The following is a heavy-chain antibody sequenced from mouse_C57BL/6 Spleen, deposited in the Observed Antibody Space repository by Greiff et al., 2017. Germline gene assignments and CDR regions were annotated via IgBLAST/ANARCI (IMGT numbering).Heavy chain of an antibody. CDR3: APYYSNYDYAMDY. V-gene: IGHV1-19*01. CDR2: INPYNGGT. J-gene: IGHJ4*01. CDR1: GYTFTDYY. Sequence: VHVKQSGPVLVKPGASVKMSCKASGYTFTDYYMNWVKQSHGKSLEWIGVINPYNGGTSYNQKFKGKATLTVDKSSSTAYMELNSLTSEDSAVYYCAPYYSNYDYAMDYWGQGTSVTVSS. D-gene: IGHD2-5*01.